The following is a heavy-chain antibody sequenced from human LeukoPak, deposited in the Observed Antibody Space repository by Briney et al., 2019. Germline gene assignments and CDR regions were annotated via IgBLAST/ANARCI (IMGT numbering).Heavy chain of an antibody. J-gene: IGHJ6*02. V-gene: IGHV3-23*01. D-gene: IGHD4-17*01. CDR1: GFTFSIYA. CDR3: AKGLRGERNYYYYAMDV. Sequence: PGGSLRLSCAASGFTFSIYALSWVRQAPGKGQEWVSTISGSGGDTYYADSVKGRFTISRDNSKNTLYLQMNSLRAEDTAVYYCAKGLRGERNYYYYAMDVWGQGTTVTVSS. CDR2: ISGSGGDT.